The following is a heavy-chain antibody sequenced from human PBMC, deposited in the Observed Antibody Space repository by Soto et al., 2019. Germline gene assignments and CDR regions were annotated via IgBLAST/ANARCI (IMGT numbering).Heavy chain of an antibody. D-gene: IGHD3-22*01. CDR2: INHSGSS. J-gene: IGHJ6*02. CDR1: GASFTGYY. CDR3: ARGYYYDSRGVLYSQFYGMDV. V-gene: IGHV4-34*01. Sequence: PSETLSLTCAVSGASFTGYYWSWIRQPPGKGLEWIGEINHSGSSNYNPSLKSRVTISVDTSKNQFSLKVKPLTAADTAVYYCARGYYYDSRGVLYSQFYGMDVWGQGTTVTVSS.